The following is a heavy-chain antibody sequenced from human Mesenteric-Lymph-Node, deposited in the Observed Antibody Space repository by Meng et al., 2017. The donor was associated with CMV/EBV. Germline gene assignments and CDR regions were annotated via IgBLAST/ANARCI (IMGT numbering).Heavy chain of an antibody. CDR3: ATCSWPYYFDY. V-gene: IGHV1-8*01. CDR1: GYTFSNHD. J-gene: IGHJ4*02. D-gene: IGHD6-13*01. CDR2: MNPNSGNT. Sequence: ASVKVSCKASGYTFSNHDINWVRQAAGQGLEWMGWMNPNSGNTGYAQRFQGRVTITRSTSINTAYMELYSLTSEDTAVYYCATCSWPYYFDYWGQGTLVTVSS.